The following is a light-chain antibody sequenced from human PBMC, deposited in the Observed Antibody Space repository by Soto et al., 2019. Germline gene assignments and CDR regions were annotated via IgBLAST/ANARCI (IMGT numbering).Light chain of an antibody. J-gene: IGKJ4*01. Sequence: VLTQSPGSLSLSPGERATVSCRASQTVTSSYLAWYQQRPGQAPQLLIYAAVKRATGIPDRFSGSESGRDYTLTISRLDPEDSAVYYCQQYGDSITFGGGTKLEIK. CDR2: AAV. V-gene: IGKV3-20*01. CDR1: QTVTSSY. CDR3: QQYGDSIT.